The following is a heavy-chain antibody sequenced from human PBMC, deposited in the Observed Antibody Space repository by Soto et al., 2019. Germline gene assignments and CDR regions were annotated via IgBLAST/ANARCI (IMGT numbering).Heavy chain of an antibody. CDR1: GFIFTSYS. CDR3: ARDSGSSSDYYGMDV. Sequence: GPLRLSCAASGFIFTSYSMNWVRQAPGKGLEWVSSISSSSSYIYYADSVKGRFTISRDNAKNSLYLQMSSLRAEDTAVYYCARDSGSSSDYYGMDVWGQGTTVTVTS. CDR2: ISSSSSYI. D-gene: IGHD6-13*01. V-gene: IGHV3-21*01. J-gene: IGHJ6*02.